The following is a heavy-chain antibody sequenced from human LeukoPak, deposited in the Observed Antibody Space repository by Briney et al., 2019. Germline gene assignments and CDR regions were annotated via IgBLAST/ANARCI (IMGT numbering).Heavy chain of an antibody. Sequence: ASVKVSCKASGYTFTGYYMHWVRQAPGQGLEWMGWINPNSGGTNYAQKFQGRVTMARDTPISTAYMELSRQRSDDTAVYYCARDLEFEMATITGYWGQEPWSPSPQ. V-gene: IGHV1-2*02. CDR3: ARDLEFEMATITGY. CDR1: GYTFTGYY. J-gene: IGHJ4*01. D-gene: IGHD5-24*01. CDR2: INPNSGGT.